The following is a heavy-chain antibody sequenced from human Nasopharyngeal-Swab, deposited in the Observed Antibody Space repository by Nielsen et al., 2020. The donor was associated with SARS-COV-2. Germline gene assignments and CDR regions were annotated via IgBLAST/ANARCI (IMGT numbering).Heavy chain of an antibody. CDR2: ISYDGSNK. J-gene: IGHJ6*02. CDR1: GFTFSSYG. Sequence: GESLKISCAASGFTFSSYGMHWVRQAPGKGLEWVAVISYDGSNKYYAGSVKGRFTISRDNSKNTLYLQMNSLRAEDTAVYYCAKRRMDVWGQGTTVTVSS. V-gene: IGHV3-30*18. CDR3: AKRRMDV.